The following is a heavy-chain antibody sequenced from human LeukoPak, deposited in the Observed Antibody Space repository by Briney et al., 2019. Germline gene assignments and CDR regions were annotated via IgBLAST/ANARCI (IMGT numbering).Heavy chain of an antibody. CDR3: ARSGSWVAVGYFDY. Sequence: RSSETLSLTCAVHGGSFSGYYWSWIRQPPGKGLEWIGEIKHSGSTNYNPSLKSRVTISVDTSKNQFSLKLSSVTAADTAVYYCARSGSWVAVGYFDYWGQGTLVTVSS. D-gene: IGHD2-15*01. V-gene: IGHV4-34*01. CDR2: IKHSGST. J-gene: IGHJ4*02. CDR1: GGSFSGYY.